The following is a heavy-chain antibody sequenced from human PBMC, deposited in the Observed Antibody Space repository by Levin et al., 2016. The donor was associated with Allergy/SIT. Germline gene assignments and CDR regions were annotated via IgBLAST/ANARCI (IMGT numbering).Heavy chain of an antibody. Sequence: SETLSLTCTVSGGSISSYYWSWIRQPPGKGLEWIGYIYYSGSTNYNPSLKSRVTISVDTSKNQFSLKLSSVTAADTAVYYCARAKRYSGSYYVDFDYWGQGTLVTVSS. CDR1: GGSISSYY. J-gene: IGHJ4*02. CDR2: IYYSGST. V-gene: IGHV4-59*01. CDR3: ARAKRYSGSYYVDFDY. D-gene: IGHD1-26*01.